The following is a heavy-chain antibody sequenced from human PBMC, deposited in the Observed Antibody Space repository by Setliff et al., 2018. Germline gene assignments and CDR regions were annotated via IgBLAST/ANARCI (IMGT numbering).Heavy chain of an antibody. CDR3: ARVKVDTAWGDGFDV. J-gene: IGHJ3*01. V-gene: IGHV4-39*01. Sequence: SETLSLTCTVSGGSISSSSYYWGWIRKPPGKGLEWIGSLYYSGSTYYNPSLKSLVTISVDTSKNQFSLKLNSVTAGDTAVYYCARVKVDTAWGDGFDVWGQGTLVTVSS. D-gene: IGHD5-18*01. CDR1: GGSISSSSYY. CDR2: LYYSGST.